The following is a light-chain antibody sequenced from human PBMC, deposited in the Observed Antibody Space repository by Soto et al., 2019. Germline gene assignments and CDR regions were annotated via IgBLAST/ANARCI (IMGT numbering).Light chain of an antibody. Sequence: QSALTQPASVSGSPGQTITISCTGTSSDIGNYNLVSWYQQHPGKAPKLMIYEGSKRPSGVSTRFFGSKSGNTASLTISGLQAEDEADYFCCSYAGSTTWVFGGGTKLTVL. CDR3: CSYAGSTTWV. J-gene: IGLJ3*02. CDR2: EGS. CDR1: SSDIGNYNL. V-gene: IGLV2-23*01.